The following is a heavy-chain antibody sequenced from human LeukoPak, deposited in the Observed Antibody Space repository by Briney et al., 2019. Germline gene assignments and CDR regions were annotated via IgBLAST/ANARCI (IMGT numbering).Heavy chain of an antibody. CDR1: GYTFTNYY. D-gene: IGHD3-16*01. J-gene: IGHJ5*02. CDR3: ARGGGSSWFDP. Sequence: ASVTVSCMASGYTFTNYYIHWVRQPPGQGLEWMGIINPSGGSTSYEQKFQGRVTMTRDTSTSTVYMELSSLRSEDTAVYYCARGGGSSWFDPWGQGTLVTVSS. CDR2: INPSGGST. V-gene: IGHV1-46*01.